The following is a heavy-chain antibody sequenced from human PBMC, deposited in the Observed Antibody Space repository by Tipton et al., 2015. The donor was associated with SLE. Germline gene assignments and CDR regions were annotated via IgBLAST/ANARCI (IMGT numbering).Heavy chain of an antibody. Sequence: TLSLTCTVSGGSISSGSYYWSWIRQPAGKGLEWIGRIYTSGSTNYNPSLKSRVTISVDTSKNQFSLKLSSVTAADTAVYYCAREQSPVALFDYWGQGTLVTVSS. CDR1: GGSISSGSYY. D-gene: IGHD6-19*01. CDR3: AREQSPVALFDY. J-gene: IGHJ4*02. CDR2: IYTSGST. V-gene: IGHV4-61*02.